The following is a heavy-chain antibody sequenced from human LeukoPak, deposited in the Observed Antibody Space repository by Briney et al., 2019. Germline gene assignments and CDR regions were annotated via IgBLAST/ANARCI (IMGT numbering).Heavy chain of an antibody. CDR1: GFTFSDYI. CDR2: ISSSSTYI. D-gene: IGHD1-26*01. Sequence: GGSLRLSCAASGFTFSDYIMNWVRQAPGKGLEWVSSISSSSTYIYYADSVKGRFTISRDNAKNSLYLQMNILRAEDTAVYYCARAGDSGSYLFFDYWGQGTLVTVSS. J-gene: IGHJ4*02. V-gene: IGHV3-21*01. CDR3: ARAGDSGSYLFFDY.